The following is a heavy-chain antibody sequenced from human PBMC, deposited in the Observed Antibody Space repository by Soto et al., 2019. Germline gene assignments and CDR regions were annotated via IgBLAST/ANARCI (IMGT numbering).Heavy chain of an antibody. Sequence: GGSLRLSCAASGFTFSDSWMSWVRQAPGKGLEWVANIKKDGSDKYYVDSVKGRFTVSRDNAVNSLYLQMNSLRAEDTAVYYCATSSAAPGNYWGQGTLVTV. CDR3: ATSSAAPGNY. CDR2: IKKDGSDK. V-gene: IGHV3-7*01. J-gene: IGHJ4*02. D-gene: IGHD6-13*01. CDR1: GFTFSDSW.